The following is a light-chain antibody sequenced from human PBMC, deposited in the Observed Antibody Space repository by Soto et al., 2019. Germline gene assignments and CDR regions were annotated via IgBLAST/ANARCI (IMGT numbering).Light chain of an antibody. CDR1: QDVSRY. Sequence: QLTQSPSSLSASVGDRVTITCRASQDVSRYLAWYQQKAGKAPTLLIYGASTLQSGVPSRFSGFGSGTEFTLTISSLQPEDFATYHCQQLQRTPFTFGPETTVDV. CDR3: QQLQRTPFT. CDR2: GAS. V-gene: IGKV1-9*01. J-gene: IGKJ3*01.